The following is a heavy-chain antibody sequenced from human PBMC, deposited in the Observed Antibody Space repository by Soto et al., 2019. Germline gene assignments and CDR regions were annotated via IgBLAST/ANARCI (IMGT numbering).Heavy chain of an antibody. V-gene: IGHV3-11*06. Sequence: QVQLVESGGGLVKPGGSLRLSCAASGFTFSDYYMSWIRQAPGKGLEWVSYISSSSSYTNYADSVKGRFTISRDNAKNSLYLQMNSLRAEDTAVYYYASSRYSYGHVQYWGQGTLVTVSS. CDR1: GFTFSDYY. CDR2: ISSSSSYT. D-gene: IGHD5-18*01. J-gene: IGHJ4*02. CDR3: ASSRYSYGHVQY.